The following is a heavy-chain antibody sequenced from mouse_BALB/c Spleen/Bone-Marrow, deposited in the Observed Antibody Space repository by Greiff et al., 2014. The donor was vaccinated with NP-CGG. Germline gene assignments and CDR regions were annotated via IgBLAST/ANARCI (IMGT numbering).Heavy chain of an antibody. V-gene: IGHV14-4*02. J-gene: IGHJ2*01. CDR1: GFNIKDYY. CDR2: IDPENGDT. CDR3: NAHITTVSY. D-gene: IGHD1-1*01. Sequence: VQLQQSGAELVRSGASVKLSCTASGFNIKDYYMHWVKQRPEQGLVWIGWIDPENGDTEYVPKFQGKATMTADTSSNTAYLQLSSLTSEDTAVYYCNAHITTVSYWGQGTTLTVSS.